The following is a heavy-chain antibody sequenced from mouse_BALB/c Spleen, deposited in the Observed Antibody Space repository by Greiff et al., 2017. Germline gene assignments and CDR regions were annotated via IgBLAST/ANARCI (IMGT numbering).Heavy chain of an antibody. CDR3: ARDYGSSYDYYFDY. V-gene: IGHV14-1*02. Sequence: VQLQQSGAELVRPGALVKLSCKASGFNIKDYYMHWVKQRPEQGLEWIGWIDPENGNTISDPKFQGKASITADTSSNTAYLQLSSLTSEDTAVYYCARDYGSSYDYYFDYWGQGTTLTVSS. CDR2: IDPENGNT. J-gene: IGHJ2*01. CDR1: GFNIKDYY. D-gene: IGHD1-1*01.